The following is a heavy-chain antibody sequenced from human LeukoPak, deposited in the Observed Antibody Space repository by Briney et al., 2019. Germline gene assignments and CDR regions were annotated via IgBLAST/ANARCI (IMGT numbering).Heavy chain of an antibody. CDR1: GYTLTELS. CDR2: FDPEDGET. J-gene: IGHJ4*02. Sequence: ASVKVSCKVSGYTLTELSMHWVRQAPGKGLEWMGGFDPEDGETIYAQKFQGRVTMTEDTSTDTAYMELSRLRSDDTAVYYCARGCIVVVPAADRRLVNFDYWGQGTLVTVSS. CDR3: ARGCIVVVPAADRRLVNFDY. D-gene: IGHD2-2*01. V-gene: IGHV1-24*01.